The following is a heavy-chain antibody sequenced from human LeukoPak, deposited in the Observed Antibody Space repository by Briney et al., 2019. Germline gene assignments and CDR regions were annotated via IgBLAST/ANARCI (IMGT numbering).Heavy chain of an antibody. CDR2: IYHSGST. J-gene: IGHJ6*03. Sequence: SETLSLTCTVSGGSISSSSYYWGWIRQPPGKGLEWIGSIYHSGSTYYNPSLKSRVTISVDTSKNQFSLKLSSVTAADTAVYYCARDFLDYYYYYMDVWGKGTTVTVSS. CDR1: GGSISSSSYY. CDR3: ARDFLDYYYYYMDV. V-gene: IGHV4-39*07.